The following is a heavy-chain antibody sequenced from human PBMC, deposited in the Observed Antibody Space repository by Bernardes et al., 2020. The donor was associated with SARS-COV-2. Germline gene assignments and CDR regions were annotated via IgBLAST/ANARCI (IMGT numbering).Heavy chain of an antibody. V-gene: IGHV4-34*01. Sequence: SETLSLTCAVYGGSFSGYYWSWIRKPPGKGLEWIGEINHSGSTNYNPSLKSRVTISVDTSKNQFSLKLSSVTAADTAVYYCARGRWASLKTAMVGYGSGWSSQHSYYYGMDVWGQGTTVTVSS. J-gene: IGHJ6*02. CDR3: ARGRWASLKTAMVGYGSGWSSQHSYYYGMDV. CDR2: INHSGST. D-gene: IGHD5-18*01. CDR1: GGSFSGYY.